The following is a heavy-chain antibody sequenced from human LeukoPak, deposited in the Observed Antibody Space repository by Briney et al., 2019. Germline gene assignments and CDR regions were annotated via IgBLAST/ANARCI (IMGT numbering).Heavy chain of an antibody. J-gene: IGHJ5*02. V-gene: IGHV4-59*01. Sequence: PSETLSLTCTVSSDSISSYYWSWIRQPPGKGLEWIGYIYDSGSTHYNPSLKSRVTISVDTSNNQFSLKLSSVTAADTAVYYCARGGSGYALNWFDPWGQGTLVTVSS. D-gene: IGHD5-12*01. CDR1: SDSISSYY. CDR2: IYDSGST. CDR3: ARGGSGYALNWFDP.